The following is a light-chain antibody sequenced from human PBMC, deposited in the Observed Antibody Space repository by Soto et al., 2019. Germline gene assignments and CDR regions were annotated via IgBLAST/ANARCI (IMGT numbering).Light chain of an antibody. J-gene: IGKJ2*01. CDR3: QQYGSLYT. CDR1: QRISSSY. Sequence: EIVLTQSPGTLSLSPGERATLSCRASQRISSSYLAWYQQKPGQAPRLLIYGASSRATGIPDRFSGSGSGTDFTLTISRLEPEDISVYYCQQYGSLYTFGLWTKLEIK. CDR2: GAS. V-gene: IGKV3-20*01.